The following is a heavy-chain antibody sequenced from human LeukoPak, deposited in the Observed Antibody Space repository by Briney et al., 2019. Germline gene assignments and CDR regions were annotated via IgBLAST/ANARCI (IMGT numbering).Heavy chain of an antibody. J-gene: IGHJ4*02. V-gene: IGHV3-23*01. CDR1: GFTLSSYA. D-gene: IGHD6-6*01. CDR2: ISGSGGST. CDR3: ANSPSPTRAFDY. Sequence: GGSLRLSCAASGFTLSSYAMSWVRQAPGKGLEWVSAISGSGGSTYYADSVKGRFTISRDSSKNTLYLQMNSLRAEDTAVYYCANSPSPTRAFDYWGQGPRSSSPQ.